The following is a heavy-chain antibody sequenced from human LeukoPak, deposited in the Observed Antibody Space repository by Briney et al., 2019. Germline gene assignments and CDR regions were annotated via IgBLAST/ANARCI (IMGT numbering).Heavy chain of an antibody. Sequence: GRSLRLSCAASGLTVSSNYMSWVRQAPGKGLEWVSVIYSGGSTYYADSVKGRFTISRDNSKNTLYLQMNSLRAEDTAVYYCAREKGSSWPFDYWGQGTLVTVSS. V-gene: IGHV3-66*01. D-gene: IGHD6-13*01. J-gene: IGHJ4*02. CDR1: GLTVSSNY. CDR3: AREKGSSWPFDY. CDR2: IYSGGST.